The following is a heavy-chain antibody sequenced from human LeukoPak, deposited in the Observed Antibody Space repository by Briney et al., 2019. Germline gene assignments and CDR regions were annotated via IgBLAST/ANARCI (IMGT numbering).Heavy chain of an antibody. CDR2: IYTSGST. D-gene: IGHD3-10*01. J-gene: IGHJ4*02. CDR1: GGSISSGSYY. Sequence: SQTLSLTCTVSGGSISSGSYYWSWIRQPAGKGLEWIGRIYTSGSTNYNPSLKSRVTISVDTSKNQFSLKLSSVTAADTAAYYCARDPYGSGFFDYWGQGTLVTLSS. V-gene: IGHV4-61*02. CDR3: ARDPYGSGFFDY.